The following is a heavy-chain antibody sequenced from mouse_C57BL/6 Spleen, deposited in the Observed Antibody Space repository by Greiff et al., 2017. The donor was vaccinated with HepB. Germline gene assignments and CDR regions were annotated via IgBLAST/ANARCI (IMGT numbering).Heavy chain of an antibody. CDR2: INPNNGGT. CDR1: GYTFTDYN. V-gene: IGHV1-18*01. CDR3: ARGGYYGSSCLNWYFDV. Sequence: VQLQQSGPELVKPGASVKLPCKASGYTFTDYNMDWVKQSHGKSLEWIGDINPNNGGTIYNQKFKGKATLTVDKSSSTAYMELRSLTSEDTAVYYCARGGYYGSSCLNWYFDVWGTGTTVTVAS. D-gene: IGHD1-1*01. J-gene: IGHJ1*03.